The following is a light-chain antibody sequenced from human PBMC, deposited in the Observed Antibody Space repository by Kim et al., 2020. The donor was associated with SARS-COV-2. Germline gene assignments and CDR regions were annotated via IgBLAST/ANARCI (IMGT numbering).Light chain of an antibody. CDR3: QEYGTSPCT. V-gene: IGKV3-20*01. CDR1: QSVAGDY. CDR2: DAS. J-gene: IGKJ2*02. Sequence: IVLTQSPGTLSVFPGETATLSCRASQSVAGDYFAWYQQKPGQAPRLLIFDASTRATGISDRLSGSGSGTDFSHTISRLEPEDFAVYYCQEYGTSPCTFGQGTELEI.